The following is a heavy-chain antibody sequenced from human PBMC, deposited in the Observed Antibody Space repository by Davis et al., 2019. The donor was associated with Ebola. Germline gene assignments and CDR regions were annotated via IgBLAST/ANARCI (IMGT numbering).Heavy chain of an antibody. Sequence: SETLSLTCTVSGGSIISSSSYWGWIRQPPRKGLEWIGSIYYSGSTYYNPSLKSRVTISVDTSKNQFSLKLSSVTAADTAVYYCARQPIMITPRMDVWGKGTTVTVSS. J-gene: IGHJ6*04. CDR1: GGSIISSSSY. CDR3: ARQPIMITPRMDV. CDR2: IYYSGST. V-gene: IGHV4-39*01. D-gene: IGHD3-16*01.